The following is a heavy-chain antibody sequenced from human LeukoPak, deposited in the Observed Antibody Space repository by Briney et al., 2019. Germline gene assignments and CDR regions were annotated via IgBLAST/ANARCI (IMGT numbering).Heavy chain of an antibody. CDR2: ISYDGSSQ. D-gene: IGHD2-2*02. CDR1: GLTLSTYA. V-gene: IGHV3-30*10. Sequence: GRSLRLSRAPSGLTLSTYAMHWVRQAPGNGLGWVAVISYDGSSQYYTDSVKGRFTISRDNSKNTMYLQMNSLRAEDTAVYYCARDRDCSSTSCYNAFDIWGQGTMVTVSS. CDR3: ARDRDCSSTSCYNAFDI. J-gene: IGHJ3*02.